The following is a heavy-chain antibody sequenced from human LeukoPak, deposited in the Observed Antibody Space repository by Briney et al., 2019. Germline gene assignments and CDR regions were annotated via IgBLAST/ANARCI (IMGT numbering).Heavy chain of an antibody. CDR3: ARDRGWAVDF. CDR1: GFTFTSFG. J-gene: IGHJ4*02. D-gene: IGHD6-19*01. Sequence: PGGSLRLSCAASGFTFTSFGIRWVRQAPGKGLEWVASIQSDGNNKYYADSMKGRFAISKDNSKNTVYMQMNSLRVEDTAVYYCARDRGWAVDFWGQGALVTVSS. V-gene: IGHV3-30*02. CDR2: IQSDGNNK.